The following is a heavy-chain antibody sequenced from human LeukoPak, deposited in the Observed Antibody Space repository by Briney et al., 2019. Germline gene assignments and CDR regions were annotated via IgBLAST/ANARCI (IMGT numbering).Heavy chain of an antibody. CDR2: IIPIFGTS. CDR1: GGTFSSYA. V-gene: IGHV1-69*13. J-gene: IGHJ6*02. D-gene: IGHD3-10*01. CDR3: ANTMVRSPLPPYYYYGMDV. Sequence: SVKVSCKASGGTFSSYAISWVRQAPGQGLEWMGGIIPIFGTSNYAQKFQGRVTITADESTSTAYMELSSLRSEDTAVYYCANTMVRSPLPPYYYYGMDVWGQGTTVTVSS.